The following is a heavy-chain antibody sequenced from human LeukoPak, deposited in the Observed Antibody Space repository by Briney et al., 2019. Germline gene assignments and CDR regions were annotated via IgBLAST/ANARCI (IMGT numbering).Heavy chain of an antibody. Sequence: ASVKVSCKASGGTFSSYAITWVRQAPGQGLEWMGGIIPIFGTANYAQKFQGRVTITADESTSTAYMELSSLRSEDTAVYYCASPDSSGPYYYMDVWGKGTTVTVSS. D-gene: IGHD3-22*01. V-gene: IGHV1-69*13. J-gene: IGHJ6*03. CDR1: GGTFSSYA. CDR2: IIPIFGTA. CDR3: ASPDSSGPYYYMDV.